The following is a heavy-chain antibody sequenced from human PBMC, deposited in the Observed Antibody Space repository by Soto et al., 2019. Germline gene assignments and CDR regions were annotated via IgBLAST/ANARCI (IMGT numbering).Heavy chain of an antibody. J-gene: IGHJ6*02. CDR3: AREAAAAGIPHLYYYYYGMDV. V-gene: IGHV1-18*01. CDR1: GYTFTSYG. CDR2: ISAYNGNT. D-gene: IGHD6-13*01. Sequence: ASVKVSCKASGYTFTSYGISWVRQAPGQGLEWMGWISAYNGNTNYAQKLQGRVTMTTDTSTSTAYMELRSLRSDDTAVYYCAREAAAAGIPHLYYYYYGMDVWGQGTTVTVSS.